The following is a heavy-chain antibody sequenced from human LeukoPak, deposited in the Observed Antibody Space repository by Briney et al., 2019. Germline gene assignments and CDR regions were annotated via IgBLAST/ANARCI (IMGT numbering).Heavy chain of an antibody. CDR2: IIPIFGTA. Sequence: SVKVSCKASGGTFSSYAIRWVRQAPGQGLEWMGGIIPIFGTANYAQKFQGRVTITADKSTSTAYMELGSLRSEDTAVYYCARFLLRYFDWLLYPYYYYGMDVWGKGTTVTVSS. J-gene: IGHJ6*04. CDR1: GGTFSSYA. CDR3: ARFLLRYFDWLLYPYYYYGMDV. V-gene: IGHV1-69*06. D-gene: IGHD3-9*01.